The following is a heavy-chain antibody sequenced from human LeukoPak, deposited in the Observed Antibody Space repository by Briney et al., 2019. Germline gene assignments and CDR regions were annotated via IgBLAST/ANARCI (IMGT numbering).Heavy chain of an antibody. CDR2: ISWD. D-gene: IGHD6-19*01. V-gene: IGHV3-43D*03. J-gene: IGHJ6*03. CDR3: AKDLSGRYYYYMDV. Sequence: GGSLRLSCAASGFTFDHYAKEWVRQAAGKGLEWVSLISWDYSVKGRFTISRDNSKNTLYLQMNSLRAEDTAVYYCAKDLSGRYYYYMDVWGKGTTVTVSS. CDR1: GFTFDHYA.